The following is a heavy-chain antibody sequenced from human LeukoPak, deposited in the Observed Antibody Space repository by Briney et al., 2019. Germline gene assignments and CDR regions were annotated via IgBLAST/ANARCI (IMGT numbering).Heavy chain of an antibody. Sequence: GGSLRLSCSASGFTFSSYAIHWVRQAPGKGLEYVSAISSNGVITYYADSVKGRFTISRDNSKNTLYLQMSSLRAEGTAVYYCVRDGTGGAFDIWGQGTMVTVSS. CDR1: GFTFSSYA. CDR3: VRDGTGGAFDI. CDR2: ISSNGVIT. V-gene: IGHV3-64D*06. J-gene: IGHJ3*02. D-gene: IGHD1-1*01.